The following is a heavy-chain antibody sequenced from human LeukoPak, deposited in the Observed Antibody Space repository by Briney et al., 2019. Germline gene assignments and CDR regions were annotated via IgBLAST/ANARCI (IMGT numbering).Heavy chain of an antibody. V-gene: IGHV1-2*02. CDR3: ARESLFIPRGVTAVIAAFDI. D-gene: IGHD3-10*01. Sequence: ASVKVSCKASGFTFTDYNIQGFRQAPGQGLEWMGWISLHNGDTRFAQKFQGRLKMTRDTSSTTAYLEVRSLRSDDTAQYYCARESLFIPRGVTAVIAAFDIWGQGTMVTVSS. J-gene: IGHJ3*02. CDR2: ISLHNGDT. CDR1: GFTFTDYN.